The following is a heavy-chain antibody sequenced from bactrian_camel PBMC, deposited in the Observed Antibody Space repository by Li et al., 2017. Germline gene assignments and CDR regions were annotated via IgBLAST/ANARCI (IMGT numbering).Heavy chain of an antibody. J-gene: IGHJ6*01. CDR1: GYTNC. CDR2: FTTRARST. V-gene: IGHV3S1*01. CDR3: AARWRPFGSARKMVAGDFAY. Sequence: QLVESGGGSVQAGGSLRLSCAVSGYTNCMAWFRQAPGEEREGVASFTTRARSTDYADSVKGRFTISQDNAQNLLWLQMNGLKPEDTAMYYCAARWRPFGSARKMVAGDFAYWG. D-gene: IGHD6*01.